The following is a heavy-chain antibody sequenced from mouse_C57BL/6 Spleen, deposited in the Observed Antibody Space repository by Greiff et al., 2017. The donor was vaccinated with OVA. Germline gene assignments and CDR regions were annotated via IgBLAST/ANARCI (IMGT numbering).Heavy chain of an antibody. V-gene: IGHV14-3*01. J-gene: IGHJ4*01. CDR1: GFNIKNTY. D-gene: IGHD1-1*01. Sequence: EVQLQQSVAELVRPGASVKLSCTASGFNIKNTYMHWVKQRPEQGLEWIGRIDPANGNTKYAPKFQGTATITADTSSNPAYLQLSSLTSEDTASYYCVRFITTVVDYAMDYWGQGTSVTVSS. CDR3: VRFITTVVDYAMDY. CDR2: IDPANGNT.